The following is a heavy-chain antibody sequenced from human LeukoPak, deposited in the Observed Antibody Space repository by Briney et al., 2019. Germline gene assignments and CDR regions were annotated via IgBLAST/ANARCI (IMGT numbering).Heavy chain of an antibody. CDR2: ISGSGGST. V-gene: IGHV3-23*01. CDR3: AKVYVLRFLEWYFDY. J-gene: IGHJ4*02. Sequence: RPGGSLRLSCAASGFTFSSYAMSWVRQAPGKGLEWVSAISGSGGSTYYADSVKGRFTISRDNSKNTLYLQMNSLRAEDTAVYYCAKVYVLRFLEWYFDYWGQGTLVTVSS. D-gene: IGHD3-3*01. CDR1: GFTFSSYA.